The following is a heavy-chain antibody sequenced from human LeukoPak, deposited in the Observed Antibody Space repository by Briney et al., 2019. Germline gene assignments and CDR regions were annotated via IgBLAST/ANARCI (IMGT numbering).Heavy chain of an antibody. V-gene: IGHV4-39*01. D-gene: IGHD5-18*01. J-gene: IGHJ4*02. CDR2: IYYDGST. Sequence: PSETLSLTCTVSGGSISSSSYYWGWIRQPPGKGLEWIGSIYYDGSTYYNPSLKSQITISVDTSKNQFSPKLSAVTAADSAVYYCATHGYSYGCDYWGQGNLVTVSS. CDR1: GGSISSSSYY. CDR3: ATHGYSYGCDY.